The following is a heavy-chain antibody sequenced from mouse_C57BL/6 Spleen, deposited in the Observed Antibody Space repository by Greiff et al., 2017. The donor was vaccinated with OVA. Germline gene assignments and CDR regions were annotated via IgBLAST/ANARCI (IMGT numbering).Heavy chain of an antibody. D-gene: IGHD1-1*01. J-gene: IGHJ1*03. CDR1: GYTFTDYN. V-gene: IGHV1-18*01. CDR2: INPNNGGT. CDR3: ARERKLLLTCDV. Sequence: EVQLQQSGPELVKPGASVKIPCKASGYTFTDYNMDWVKQSHGKSLEWIGDINPNNGGTIYNQKFKGKATLTVDKSSSTAYMELRSLTSEDTAVYYCARERKLLLTCDVWGTGTTVTVSS.